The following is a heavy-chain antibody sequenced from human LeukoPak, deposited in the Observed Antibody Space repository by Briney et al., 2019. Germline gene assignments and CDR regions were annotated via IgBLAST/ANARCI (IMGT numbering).Heavy chain of an antibody. CDR3: ARASPMIVVVITNDAFDI. V-gene: IGHV4-39*01. J-gene: IGHJ3*02. D-gene: IGHD3-22*01. Sequence: SETLSLTCTVSGGSISSSSYYWGWIRQPPGKGLEWIGSIYYSGSTYYNPSLKSRVTISVDTSKNQFSLKLSSVTAADAAVYYCARASPMIVVVITNDAFDIWGQGTMVTVSS. CDR2: IYYSGST. CDR1: GGSISSSSYY.